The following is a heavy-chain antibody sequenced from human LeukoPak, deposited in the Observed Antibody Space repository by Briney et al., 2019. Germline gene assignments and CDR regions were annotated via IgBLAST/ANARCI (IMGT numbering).Heavy chain of an antibody. D-gene: IGHD3-22*01. CDR3: ARDGYDSSGSNSPLDAFDI. V-gene: IGHV4-38-2*02. CDR2: IYHSGST. Sequence: SETLSLTCTVSGYSISSGYYWGWIRQPPGKGLEWIGSIYHSGSTYYNPSLKSRVTISVDTSKNQFSLKLSSVTAADTAVYYCARDGYDSSGSNSPLDAFDIWGQGTMVTVSS. CDR1: GYSISSGYY. J-gene: IGHJ3*02.